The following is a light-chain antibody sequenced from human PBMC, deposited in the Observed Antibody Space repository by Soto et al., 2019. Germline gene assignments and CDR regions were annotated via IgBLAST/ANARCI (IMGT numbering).Light chain of an antibody. CDR3: TSFTSSYTYV. J-gene: IGLJ1*01. CDR1: SSVIGGSNR. Sequence: QSALTQPPSVSGSPGQSVTISCTGTSSVIGGSNRVSWYQQPPGTAPKLVIYEVSDRPSGVPDRFSGSKSGNTASLTISGLQAEDEADYYCTSFTSSYTYVFGTGTKVTVL. V-gene: IGLV2-18*02. CDR2: EVS.